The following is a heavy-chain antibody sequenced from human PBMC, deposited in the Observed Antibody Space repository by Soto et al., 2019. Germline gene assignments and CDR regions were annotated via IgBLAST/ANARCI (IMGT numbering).Heavy chain of an antibody. CDR3: AKARLELRPSSFDY. CDR1: GFTFTNYA. V-gene: IGHV3-23*01. J-gene: IGHJ4*02. D-gene: IGHD1-7*01. Sequence: EVQLLESGGGLVQPGGSLRLSCAASGFTFTNYAMSWVRQAPGKGLEWVAGIVGADSVKDRFYADSVKGRFTISRDNSKNTLSLQMNSLRAEDTAVYYCAKARLELRPSSFDYWGQGTLVTVSS. CDR2: IVGADSVKDR.